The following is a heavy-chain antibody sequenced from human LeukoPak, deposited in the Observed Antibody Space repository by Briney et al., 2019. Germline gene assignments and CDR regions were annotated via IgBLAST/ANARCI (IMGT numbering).Heavy chain of an antibody. J-gene: IGHJ6*03. D-gene: IGHD3/OR15-3a*01. CDR1: GGSISSRY. CDR3: ARVAPRDSYFYHYMDV. CDR2: IHTSGST. Sequence: NSSETLSLTCTVSGGSISSRYWSWIRQPAGKGLEWIGRIHTSGSTYYNPSLKSRVTMSVDTSKNQFSLKLTSVTAADTAVYLCARVAPRDSYFYHYMDVWGKGTTVTVSS. V-gene: IGHV4-4*07.